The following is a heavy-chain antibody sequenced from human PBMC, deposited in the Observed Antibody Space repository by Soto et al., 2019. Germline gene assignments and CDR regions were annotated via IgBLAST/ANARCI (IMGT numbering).Heavy chain of an antibody. CDR3: ARARLRAVYAFDF. Sequence: TLSLTGTLSGVSITSGAYYWTWVRQHPGEGLEWIGYIYYNGNTYFSPSLKSRLTISIDTSKNQFSLKLSSVTAADTAMYYCARARLRAVYAFDFWGQGTMVTVSS. CDR1: GVSITSGAYY. J-gene: IGHJ3*01. CDR2: IYYNGNT. V-gene: IGHV4-31*03. D-gene: IGHD4-17*01.